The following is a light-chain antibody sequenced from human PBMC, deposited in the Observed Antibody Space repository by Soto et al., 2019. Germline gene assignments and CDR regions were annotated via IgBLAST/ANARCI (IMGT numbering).Light chain of an antibody. Sequence: EIVLTQSPATLSLSPGERATLSCRASQSVSSYLAWYQQKPGQAPRLLIYDASNRATGIPARFSGSGSGTDFPLPISRLEPEDFGVYFCQQGWNGGGGEYTFGQGTKLEIK. V-gene: IGKV3-11*01. CDR3: QQGWNGGGGEYT. CDR2: DAS. J-gene: IGKJ2*01. CDR1: QSVSSY.